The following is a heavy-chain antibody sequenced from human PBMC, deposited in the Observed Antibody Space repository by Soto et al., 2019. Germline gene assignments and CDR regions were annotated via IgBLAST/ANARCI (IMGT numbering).Heavy chain of an antibody. D-gene: IGHD2-8*01. J-gene: IGHJ4*02. CDR2: ISSNGGST. V-gene: IGHV3-64*01. Sequence: GGSLRLSCAASGFTFSSYAMHWVRQAPGKGLEYVSAISSNGGSTYYANSVKGRFTISRDNSKNTLYLQMGSLRAEDMAVYYCARGSGVYDYWGQGTLVTVSS. CDR1: GFTFSSYA. CDR3: ARGSGVYDY.